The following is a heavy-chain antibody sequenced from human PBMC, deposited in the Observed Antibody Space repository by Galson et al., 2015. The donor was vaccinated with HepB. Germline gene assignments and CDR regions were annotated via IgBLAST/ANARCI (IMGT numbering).Heavy chain of an antibody. D-gene: IGHD5-18*01. CDR3: ARTRGYSYGYFDY. CDR2: ISSSTSV. Sequence: SLRLSCAASGFSFSDYGMNWVRQAPGKGLEWISFISSSTSVYYADSVKGRITTSRDNARNSLYLQMNSLRAEDTAVYYCARTRGYSYGYFDYWGQGTLVTVSS. V-gene: IGHV3-69-1*01. CDR1: GFSFSDYG. J-gene: IGHJ4*02.